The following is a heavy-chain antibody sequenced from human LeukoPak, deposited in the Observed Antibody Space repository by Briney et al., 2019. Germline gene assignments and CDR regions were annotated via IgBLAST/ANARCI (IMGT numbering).Heavy chain of an antibody. CDR1: GFTFSSYE. CDR2: ISTSGSTI. Sequence: GGSLRLSCAASGFTFSSYEMNWVRQAPGKGLDWVSYISTSGSTIYYADSVKGRFSISRDNAKNSLYLQMNSLRAEDTAVYYCARDLLGWELHYFDYWGQGTLVTVSS. J-gene: IGHJ4*02. V-gene: IGHV3-48*03. D-gene: IGHD1-26*01. CDR3: ARDLLGWELHYFDY.